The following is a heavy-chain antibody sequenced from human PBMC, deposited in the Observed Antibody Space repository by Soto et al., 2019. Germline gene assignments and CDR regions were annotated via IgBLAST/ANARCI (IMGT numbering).Heavy chain of an antibody. Sequence: GASVKVSCKASGYTFTDYYINWVRQAPGQGLEWMGWINPSSGGTNYAEKFQDRVTMTRDTSIGTAYMELNRLTSDDTAVYFCERQWQLLNYFYAMDVWGQGTTVTVSS. V-gene: IGHV1-2*02. CDR1: GYTFTDYY. J-gene: IGHJ6*02. CDR2: INPSSGGT. CDR3: ERQWQLLNYFYAMDV. D-gene: IGHD1-26*01.